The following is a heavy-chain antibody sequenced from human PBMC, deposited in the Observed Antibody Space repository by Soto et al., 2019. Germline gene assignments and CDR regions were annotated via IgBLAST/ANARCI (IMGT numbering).Heavy chain of an antibody. J-gene: IGHJ6*02. CDR1: GFDASVNY. V-gene: IGHV3-66*01. Sequence: GGSLRLSCAASGFDASVNYMAWVRQAPGKGLKWVSTINAGGNTFYADSVKGRFTISRDDSTNTLSLQMNSLRVEDTAMFYCVRENYYYGMDVWGQGTAVTVSS. CDR2: INAGGNT. CDR3: VRENYYYGMDV.